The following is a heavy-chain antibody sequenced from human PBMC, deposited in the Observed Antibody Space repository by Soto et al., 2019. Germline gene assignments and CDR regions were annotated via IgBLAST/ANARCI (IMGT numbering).Heavy chain of an antibody. V-gene: IGHV1-3*01. CDR2: INPANGDL. Sequence: QVQLVQSGAAVKEPGASVRLSCKTSGYLFTSFSLHWVRQAPGQGPEWLGWINPANGDLKYSPKFQGRVTIDRDTLAPTAYLDLHRLKFEDTAVYYCARRGRGSYCTCDCLHAFDVWGRGTMVTVS. CDR3: ARRGRGSYCTCDCLHAFDV. D-gene: IGHD2-8*02. J-gene: IGHJ3*01. CDR1: GYLFTSFS.